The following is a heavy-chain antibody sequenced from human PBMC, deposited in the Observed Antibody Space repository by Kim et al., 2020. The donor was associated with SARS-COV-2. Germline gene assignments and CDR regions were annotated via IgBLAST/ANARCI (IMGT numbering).Heavy chain of an antibody. D-gene: IGHD3-3*01. J-gene: IGHJ4*02. V-gene: IGHV3-30*18. Sequence: GGSLRLSCAASGFTFSSYGMHWVRQAPGKGLEWVAVISYDGSNKYYADSVKGRFTISRDNSKNTLYLQMNSLRAEDTAVYYCAKARLIGRGYDFWSGYYDYWGQGTLVTVSS. CDR2: ISYDGSNK. CDR3: AKARLIGRGYDFWSGYYDY. CDR1: GFTFSSYG.